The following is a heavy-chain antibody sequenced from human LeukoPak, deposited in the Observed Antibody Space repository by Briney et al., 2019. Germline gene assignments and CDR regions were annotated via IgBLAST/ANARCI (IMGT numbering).Heavy chain of an antibody. CDR2: IYYSGST. CDR1: GGSISSSSYY. J-gene: IGHJ5*02. CDR3: ARGSTVTAFDP. V-gene: IGHV4-39*01. Sequence: KPSETLSLTCTVSGGSISSSSYYWGWIRQPPGKGLERIGSIYYSGSTCYNPSLKSRVTISVDTSKNQFSLKLSSVTAADTAVYYCARGSTVTAFDPWGQGTLVTVSS. D-gene: IGHD4-17*01.